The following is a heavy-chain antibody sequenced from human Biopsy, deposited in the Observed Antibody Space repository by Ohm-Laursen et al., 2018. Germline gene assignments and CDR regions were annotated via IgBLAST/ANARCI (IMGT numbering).Heavy chain of an antibody. CDR1: GGYISHYY. D-gene: IGHD3-10*01. Sequence: GTLSLTCTVSGGYISHYYWTWIRQPAGQGLEWIGRIYITGETDYNPSLKSRVTMSVDSSKKQFSLKLKSVTAADTAIYYCARAPPLIRGVVESWFDPWGRESWSPSPQ. V-gene: IGHV4-4*07. CDR3: ARAPPLIRGVVESWFDP. J-gene: IGHJ5*02. CDR2: IYITGET.